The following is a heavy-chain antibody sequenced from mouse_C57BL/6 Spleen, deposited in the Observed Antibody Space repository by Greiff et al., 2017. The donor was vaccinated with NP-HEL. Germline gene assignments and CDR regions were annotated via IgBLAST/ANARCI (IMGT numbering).Heavy chain of an antibody. D-gene: IGHD1-2*01. J-gene: IGHJ4*01. V-gene: IGHV14-1*01. CDR2: IDPEDGDT. CDR3: TTALPQYYYAMDY. Sequence: EVQLQQSGAELVRPGASVKLSCTASGFNIKDYYMHWVKQRPEQGLEWIGRIDPEDGDTEYAPKFQGKATMTADTSSNTAYLQLSSLTSEDTAVYYCTTALPQYYYAMDYWGQGTSVTVSS. CDR1: GFNIKDYY.